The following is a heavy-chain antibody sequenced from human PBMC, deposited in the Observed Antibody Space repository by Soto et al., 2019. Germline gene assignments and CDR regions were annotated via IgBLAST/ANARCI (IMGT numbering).Heavy chain of an antibody. Sequence: GGSLRLSCAASGLTFSSYGMHWVRQAPGKGLEWVAVISYDGSNKYYADSVKGRFTISRDNSKNTLYLQMNSLRAEDTAVYYCAKVSGFFEWLFDYWGKGTLVTVSS. CDR3: AKVSGFFEWLFDY. CDR2: ISYDGSNK. J-gene: IGHJ4*02. CDR1: GLTFSSYG. V-gene: IGHV3-30*18. D-gene: IGHD3-3*01.